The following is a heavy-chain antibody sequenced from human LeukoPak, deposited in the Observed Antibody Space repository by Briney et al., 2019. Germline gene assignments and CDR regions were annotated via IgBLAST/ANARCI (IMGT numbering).Heavy chain of an antibody. CDR2: INPNSGGT. CDR3: ARVAYGSGSDPTSQQFYYYYYYMDV. D-gene: IGHD3-10*01. CDR1: GYTFTGYY. J-gene: IGHJ6*03. V-gene: IGHV1-2*02. Sequence: ASVKVSCKASGYTFTGYYMHWVRQAPGQGLEWMGWINPNSGGTNYAQKFQGRVTMTRDTSISTAYMKLSRLRSDDTAVYYCARVAYGSGSDPTSQQFYYYYYYMDVWGKGTTVTISS.